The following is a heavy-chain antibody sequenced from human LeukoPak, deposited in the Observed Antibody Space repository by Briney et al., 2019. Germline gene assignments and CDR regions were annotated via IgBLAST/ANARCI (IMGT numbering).Heavy chain of an antibody. J-gene: IGHJ4*02. D-gene: IGHD3-22*01. CDR1: GFTFSNYW. CDR3: AKDSGPYTRGYYGH. V-gene: IGHV3-23*01. Sequence: GGSLPLSRAASGFTFSNYWMHWVRHAPGKGLEWVSGISGSGENTYYADSVKGRFTISRDNSKNTLFLQMNSLRAEDTAVYYCAKDSGPYTRGYYGHWGQGTLVTVSS. CDR2: ISGSGENT.